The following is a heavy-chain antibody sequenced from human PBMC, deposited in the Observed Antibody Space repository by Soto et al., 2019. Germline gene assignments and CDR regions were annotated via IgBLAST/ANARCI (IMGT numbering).Heavy chain of an antibody. CDR2: INPSGGST. CDR1: GYTFTSYY. J-gene: IGHJ3*02. D-gene: IGHD3-22*01. V-gene: IGHV1-46*01. CDR3: ASGYDSSGYYPGPLGSHAFDI. Sequence: GASVKVSCKASGYTFTSYYMHWVRQAPGQGLEWMGIINPSGGSTSYAQKFQGRVTMTRDTSTSTVYMELSSLRSEDTAVYYCASGYDSSGYYPGPLGSHAFDIWGQGTMVTGSS.